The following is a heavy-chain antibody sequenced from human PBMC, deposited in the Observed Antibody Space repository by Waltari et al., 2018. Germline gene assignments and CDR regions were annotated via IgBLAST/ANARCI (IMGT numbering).Heavy chain of an antibody. V-gene: IGHV7-4-1*02. CDR1: GYTFTSYA. D-gene: IGHD6-19*01. Sequence: QVQLVQSGSELKKPGASVKVSCKASGYTFTSYAMNWVRQAPRQGLEWMGWINTNTGNPTYAQGFTGRFVFSLDTSVSTAYLQISSLKAEDTAVYYCARDARVAVAGSGGWFDPWGQGTLVTVSS. J-gene: IGHJ5*02. CDR3: ARDARVAVAGSGGWFDP. CDR2: INTNTGNP.